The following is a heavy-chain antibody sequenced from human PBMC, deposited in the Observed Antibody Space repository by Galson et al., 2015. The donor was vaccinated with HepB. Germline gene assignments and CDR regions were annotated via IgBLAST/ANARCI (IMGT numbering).Heavy chain of an antibody. V-gene: IGHV3-23*01. CDR1: GFTFTNYA. D-gene: IGHD4-17*01. CDR3: AKTTVTVAIFDY. CDR2: MTGSGHIT. Sequence: SLRLSCAASGFTFTNYAMAWVRQAPGRGLEWVSAMTGSGHITYYADSVKGRFTISRDNSKSTLYLQMNSLRVEDTAVYFCAKTTVTVAIFDYWGPGTLVTVSS. J-gene: IGHJ4*02.